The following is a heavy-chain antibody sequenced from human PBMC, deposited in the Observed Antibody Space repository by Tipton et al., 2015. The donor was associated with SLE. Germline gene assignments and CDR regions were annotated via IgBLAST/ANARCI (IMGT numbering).Heavy chain of an antibody. Sequence: TLSLTCTVSGGSISSSRYYWGWIRQPPGKGLEWIGSIYHSGTAYYNPSLKSRVTISVDTSKNQFSLKLSSVTAADTAVYYCARGGAFLAAAFDFDYWGQGTLVTVSS. V-gene: IGHV4-39*07. CDR2: IYHSGTA. CDR3: ARGGAFLAAAFDFDY. CDR1: GGSISSSRYY. D-gene: IGHD6-13*01. J-gene: IGHJ4*02.